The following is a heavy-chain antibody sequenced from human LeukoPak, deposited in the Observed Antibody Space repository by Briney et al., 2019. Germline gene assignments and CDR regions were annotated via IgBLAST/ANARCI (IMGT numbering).Heavy chain of an antibody. CDR1: GYTFTGYY. Sequence: ASVKVSCKASGYTFTGYYMHWVRQAPGQGLEWMGWTNPNSGGTNYAQKFQDRVIMTRDTSIRTAYMELGSLRSDDTAVYYCARVNRALDSWGQGTLVTVSS. V-gene: IGHV1-2*02. CDR2: TNPNSGGT. J-gene: IGHJ4*02. CDR3: ARVNRALDS.